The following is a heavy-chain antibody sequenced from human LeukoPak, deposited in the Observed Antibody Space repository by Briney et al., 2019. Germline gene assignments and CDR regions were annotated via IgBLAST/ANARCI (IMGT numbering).Heavy chain of an antibody. J-gene: IGHJ4*02. CDR2: IYYSGST. Sequence: WIGSIYYSGSTYYNPSLKSRVTISVDTSKNQFSLKLSSVTAADTAVYYCRAVAGTGLFDYWGQGTLVTVSS. CDR3: RAVAGTGLFDY. D-gene: IGHD6-19*01. V-gene: IGHV4-39*07.